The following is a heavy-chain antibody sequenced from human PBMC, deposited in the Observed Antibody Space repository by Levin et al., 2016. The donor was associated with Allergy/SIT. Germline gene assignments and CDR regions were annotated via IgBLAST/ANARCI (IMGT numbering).Heavy chain of an antibody. Sequence: WVRQAPGQGLEWMGGIIPIFGTANYAQKFQGRVTITADKSTSTAYMELSSLRSEDTAVYYCARGADTVVNTPDFDYWGQGTLVTVSS. CDR3: ARGADTVVNTPDFDY. V-gene: IGHV1-69*06. D-gene: IGHD4-23*01. CDR2: IIPIFGTA. J-gene: IGHJ4*02.